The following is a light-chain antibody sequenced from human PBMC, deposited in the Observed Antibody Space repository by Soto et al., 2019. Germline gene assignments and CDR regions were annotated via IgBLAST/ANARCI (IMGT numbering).Light chain of an antibody. CDR2: KAS. Sequence: DIQMTQSPSTLSASVGDRVTITCRASQSINTWLAWYQQKPGKVPNLLIYKASSLESGVPSRFSGSGSGTELTITISGLQPDDFATYYCQQYDSYSWTFGQGTKVEIK. J-gene: IGKJ1*01. V-gene: IGKV1-5*03. CDR1: QSINTW. CDR3: QQYDSYSWT.